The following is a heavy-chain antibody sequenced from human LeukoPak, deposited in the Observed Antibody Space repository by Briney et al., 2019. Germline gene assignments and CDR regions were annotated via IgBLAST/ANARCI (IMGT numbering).Heavy chain of an antibody. J-gene: IGHJ6*03. V-gene: IGHV3-30*18. CDR2: ISYDGSDK. CDR1: GFTFSSYG. Sequence: GGSLRLSCAASGFTFSSYGMHWVRQAPGKGLECVAVISYDGSDKYYADSVKGRFTISRDNSKNTLYLQMNSLRAEDTAVYYCAKGGDGKGYDFWSGYYTVYYYYMDVWGKGTTVTVSS. D-gene: IGHD3-3*01. CDR3: AKGGDGKGYDFWSGYYTVYYYYMDV.